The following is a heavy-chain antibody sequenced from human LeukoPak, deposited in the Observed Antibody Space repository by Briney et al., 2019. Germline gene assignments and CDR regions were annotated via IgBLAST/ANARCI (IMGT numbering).Heavy chain of an antibody. CDR2: IYYSGST. J-gene: IGHJ3*02. V-gene: IGHV4-59*12. CDR3: ARGRTKIPIAARRARGAFDI. CDR1: GGSISSYY. Sequence: PSETLSLTCTVSGGSISSYYWSWIRQPPGKGLEWIGYIYYSGSTNYNPSLKSRVTISVDTSKNQFSLKLSSVTAADTAVYYCARGRTKIPIAARRARGAFDIWGQGTMVTVSS. D-gene: IGHD6-13*01.